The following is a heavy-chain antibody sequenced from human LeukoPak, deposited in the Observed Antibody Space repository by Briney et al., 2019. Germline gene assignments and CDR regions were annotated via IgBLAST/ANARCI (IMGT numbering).Heavy chain of an antibody. CDR2: ISYDGSNK. Sequence: GGSLRLSCAASGFTFSSYAMHWVRQAPGKGLEWVAVISYDGSNKYYADSVKGLFTISRDNSKNTLYLQMNSLRAEDTAVYYCASSRGNRDRSFDYWGQGTLVTVSS. J-gene: IGHJ4*02. D-gene: IGHD2-15*01. CDR1: GFTFSSYA. CDR3: ASSRGNRDRSFDY. V-gene: IGHV3-30*01.